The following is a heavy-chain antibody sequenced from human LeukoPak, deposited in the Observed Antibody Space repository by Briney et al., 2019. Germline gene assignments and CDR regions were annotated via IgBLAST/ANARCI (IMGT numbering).Heavy chain of an antibody. CDR1: GFTFSSYA. D-gene: IGHD5-18*01. J-gene: IGHJ4*02. Sequence: SGGSLRLSCAASGFTFSSYAMRWVRQAPGKGLEWASAISGSGGSTYYADSVKGRFTISRDNSKNTLYLQVNSLRAEDTAVYYCAKIAQLWLQFLDYWGQGTLVTVSS. CDR2: ISGSGGST. CDR3: AKIAQLWLQFLDY. V-gene: IGHV3-23*01.